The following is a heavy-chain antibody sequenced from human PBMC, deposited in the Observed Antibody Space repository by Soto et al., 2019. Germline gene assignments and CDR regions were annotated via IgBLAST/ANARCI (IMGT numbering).Heavy chain of an antibody. V-gene: IGHV3-23*01. CDR2: ISGSGGST. J-gene: IGHJ5*02. D-gene: IGHD3-10*01. CDR3: AKDRRDYYGSGSYPNWFDP. CDR1: GFTVSSYA. Sequence: GSPRLCCAASGFTVSSYAMSGVRQDPGKGLEWVSAISGSGGSTYYADSVKGRFTISRDNSKNTLYLQMNSLRAEDTAVYYCAKDRRDYYGSGSYPNWFDPWGQGTLVTVSS.